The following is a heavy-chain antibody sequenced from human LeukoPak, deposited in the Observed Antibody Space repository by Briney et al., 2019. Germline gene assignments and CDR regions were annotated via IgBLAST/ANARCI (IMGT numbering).Heavy chain of an antibody. Sequence: GRSLRLSCAASAFTFSSYGMHWVRQAPGKGLEWVAVTWYDGSNKYYADSVKGRFTISRDNSKNTLYLQMNSLRAEDTAVYYCAREAYGSGSPYFDYWGQGTLVTVSS. V-gene: IGHV3-33*01. CDR1: AFTFSSYG. J-gene: IGHJ4*02. CDR3: AREAYGSGSPYFDY. D-gene: IGHD3-10*01. CDR2: TWYDGSNK.